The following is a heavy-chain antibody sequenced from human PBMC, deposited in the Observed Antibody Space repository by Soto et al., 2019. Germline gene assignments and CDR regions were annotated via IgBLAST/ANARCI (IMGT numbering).Heavy chain of an antibody. CDR1: GYTFSEYY. CDR3: ARGTLAYCGGDCYSEAPY. CDR2: IIPIFGTA. J-gene: IGHJ4*02. D-gene: IGHD2-21*02. V-gene: IGHV1-69*13. Sequence: GASVKVSCKASGYTFSEYYIHWVRQAPGQGLEWMGGIIPIFGTANYAQKFQGRVTITADESTSTAYMELSSLRSEDTAVYYCARGTLAYCGGDCYSEAPYWGQGTLVTVSS.